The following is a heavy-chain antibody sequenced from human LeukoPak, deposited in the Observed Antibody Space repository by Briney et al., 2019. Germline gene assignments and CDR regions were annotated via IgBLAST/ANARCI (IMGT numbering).Heavy chain of an antibody. CDR1: TASINSYY. V-gene: IGHV4-4*07. CDR2: IYTTGMT. CDR3: VRHGYTASHFFLDY. J-gene: IGHJ4*02. D-gene: IGHD5-24*01. Sequence: SETLSLTCTVSTASINSYYWGWVRQPAGRGLEWIGRIYTTGMTQYDPSLQSRVTMSVDASQKQFSLNLRSVTAADTAIYFCVRHGYTASHFFLDYWSQGALVTVSS.